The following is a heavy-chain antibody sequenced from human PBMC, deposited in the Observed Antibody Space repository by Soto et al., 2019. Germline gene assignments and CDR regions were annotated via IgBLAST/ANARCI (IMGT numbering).Heavy chain of an antibody. D-gene: IGHD2-2*02. CDR1: GFTFSDHY. CDR3: ARGYCTSTSCYTGPEAFDI. V-gene: IGHV3-72*01. Sequence: LRLSCAASGFTFSDHYMDWVRQAPGKGLEWVGRTRNKANSYTTEYAASVKGRFTISRDDSKNSLYLQMNSLKTEDTAVYYCARGYCTSTSCYTGPEAFDIWGQGTMVT. J-gene: IGHJ3*02. CDR2: TRNKANSYTT.